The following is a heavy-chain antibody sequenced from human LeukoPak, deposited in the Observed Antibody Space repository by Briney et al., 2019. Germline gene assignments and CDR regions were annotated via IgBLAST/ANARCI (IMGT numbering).Heavy chain of an antibody. CDR2: IYYSGST. CDR1: GGSVSSYY. Sequence: PSETLSLTCTVSGGSVSSYYWSWIRQPPGKGLEWIGYIYYSGSTNYNPSLKSRVTISVDTSKNQFSLKLSSVTAADTAVYYCARVAARGLYPSWFDPWGQGTLVTVSS. J-gene: IGHJ5*02. V-gene: IGHV4-59*02. CDR3: ARVAARGLYPSWFDP. D-gene: IGHD6-6*01.